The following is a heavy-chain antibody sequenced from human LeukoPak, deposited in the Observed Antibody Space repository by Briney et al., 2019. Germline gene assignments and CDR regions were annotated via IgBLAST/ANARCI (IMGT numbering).Heavy chain of an antibody. V-gene: IGHV4-39*01. CDR3: ASPVCSGGSCYYNY. Sequence: IGSIYYSGSTYYNPSLKSGISIGVDTSKNQLSLKVSSVTAADTAVYYCASPVCSGGSCYYNYWGQGTPVTVSS. J-gene: IGHJ4*02. D-gene: IGHD2-15*01. CDR2: IYYSGST.